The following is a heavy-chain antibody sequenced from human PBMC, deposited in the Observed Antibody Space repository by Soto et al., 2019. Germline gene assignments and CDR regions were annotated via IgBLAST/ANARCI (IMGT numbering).Heavy chain of an antibody. J-gene: IGHJ4*02. CDR2: ISGSDNTT. CDR3: AKTAASCYSKSDY. Sequence: WGSLRLSCSGSGFTFNSYAMSWVRQAPGKGLEWVSCISGSDNTTYYAASVGGRFTISRDNSKNTLYLQMNSLRAEDTALYYCAKTAASCYSKSDYWGQGTLVT. V-gene: IGHV3-23*01. D-gene: IGHD2-2*01. CDR1: GFTFNSYA.